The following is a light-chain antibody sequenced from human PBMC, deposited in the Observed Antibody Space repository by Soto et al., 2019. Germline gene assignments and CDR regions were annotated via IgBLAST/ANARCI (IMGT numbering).Light chain of an antibody. CDR2: GAS. CDR1: QSVSSS. V-gene: IGKV3-20*01. J-gene: IGKJ1*01. CDR3: QQYDNSVWT. Sequence: EMLMTQSPSTLAVSPGKRATISCRASQSVSSSLAWYQQKPGQSPRLLIYGASRRATGIPDRFSGSGSGTDFTLTISRLEPEDLAVYYCQQYDNSVWTFGQGTKVDI.